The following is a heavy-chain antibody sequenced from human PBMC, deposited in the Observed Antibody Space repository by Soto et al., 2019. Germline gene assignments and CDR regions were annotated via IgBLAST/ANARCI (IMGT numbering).Heavy chain of an antibody. CDR2: IYYSGST. V-gene: IGHV4-31*03. CDR1: GGSISSGGYY. CDR3: AGDKFREDNDFWSGYSSINYGMDV. Sequence: QVQLQESGPGLVKPSQTLSLTCTVSGGSISSGGYYWSWIRQHPGKGLEWIGYIYYSGSTYYNPSRSGRVTQPVDASKNQFSLKLGSVKAADTAVYYCAGDKFREDNDFWSGYSSINYGMDVWGQGTTVTVSS. J-gene: IGHJ6*02. D-gene: IGHD3-3*01.